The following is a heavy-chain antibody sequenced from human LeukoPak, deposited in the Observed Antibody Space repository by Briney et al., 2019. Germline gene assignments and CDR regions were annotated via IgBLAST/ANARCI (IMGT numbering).Heavy chain of an antibody. Sequence: SGGSLRLSCAASGFTFSSYSMNWVRQAPGKGLEWVSSISSSSSYIYYADSVKGRFTISGDNAKNSLYLQMNSLRAEDTAVYYCARDLRAGKYSYGPFDYWGQGTLVTVSS. CDR1: GFTFSSYS. D-gene: IGHD5-18*01. CDR3: ARDLRAGKYSYGPFDY. CDR2: ISSSSSYI. J-gene: IGHJ4*02. V-gene: IGHV3-21*01.